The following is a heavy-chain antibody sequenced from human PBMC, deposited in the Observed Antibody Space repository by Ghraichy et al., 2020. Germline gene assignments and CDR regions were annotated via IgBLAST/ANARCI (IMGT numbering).Heavy chain of an antibody. Sequence: SETLSLTCSVSGASITSYNNYWTWIRQRPGEGLEWIGFVAYTGSTYYNPSPKSRPSISVDTSKNQFSLRLRSVTAADTAMYYCARYYDGSWGQGTLVTVSS. D-gene: IGHD3-22*01. CDR3: ARYYDGS. CDR1: GASITSYNNY. J-gene: IGHJ4*02. CDR2: VAYTGST. V-gene: IGHV4-31*03.